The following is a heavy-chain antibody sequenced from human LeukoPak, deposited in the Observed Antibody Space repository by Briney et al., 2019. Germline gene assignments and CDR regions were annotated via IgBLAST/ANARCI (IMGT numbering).Heavy chain of an antibody. J-gene: IGHJ4*02. V-gene: IGHV1-3*01. CDR3: ARIYCSSPSCYGLGLDFDY. CDR2: INGYDGNT. CDR1: GYTFTSYA. D-gene: IGHD2-2*01. Sequence: ASVKVSCKASGYTFTSYAMHWVRQAPGQRLEWMGWINGYDGNTKYSQKFQGRVTITRGTSASTAYLELSSLRSEDTAVYYCARIYCSSPSCYGLGLDFDYWGQGTLVTVSS.